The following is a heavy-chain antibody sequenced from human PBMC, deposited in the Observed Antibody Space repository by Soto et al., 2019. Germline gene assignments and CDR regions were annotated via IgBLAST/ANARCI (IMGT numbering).Heavy chain of an antibody. CDR1: GFTFSSYE. V-gene: IGHV3-48*03. Sequence: GGSLRLSCAASGFTFSSYEMNWVRQAPGEGLEWVSYISSSGSTIYYADSVKGRFTISRDNAKNSLYLQMNSLRAEDTAVYYCARLYSSGWIGAFDIWGQGTMVTVSS. CDR3: ARLYSSGWIGAFDI. J-gene: IGHJ3*02. D-gene: IGHD6-19*01. CDR2: ISSSGSTI.